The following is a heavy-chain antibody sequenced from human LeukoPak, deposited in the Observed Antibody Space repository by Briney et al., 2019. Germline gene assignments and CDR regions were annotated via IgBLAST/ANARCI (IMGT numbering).Heavy chain of an antibody. V-gene: IGHV4-61*02. D-gene: IGHD3-3*01. Sequence: TSETLSLTCTVSGGSISSGSYYWSWIRQPAGKGLEWIGRIYTSGSTNYNPSLKSRVTISVDTSKNQFSLKLSSVTAADTAVYYCASHTIFGVVTYWGQGTLVTVSS. CDR3: ASHTIFGVVTY. J-gene: IGHJ4*02. CDR2: IYTSGST. CDR1: GGSISSGSYY.